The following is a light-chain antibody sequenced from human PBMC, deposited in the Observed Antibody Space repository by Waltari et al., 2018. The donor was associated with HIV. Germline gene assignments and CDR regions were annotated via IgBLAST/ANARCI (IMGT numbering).Light chain of an antibody. CDR3: QQLNNIPYT. V-gene: IGKV1-9*01. Sequence: DIHLTQSPSFLSASAGDRVTITCRASQGISNYLAWYQQKPGRAPKLLIYAASTLRSGVPSRFSGGGSGTEFTLTISSLQPEDFASYYCQQLNNIPYTFGQGTRLEIK. CDR1: QGISNY. J-gene: IGKJ2*01. CDR2: AAS.